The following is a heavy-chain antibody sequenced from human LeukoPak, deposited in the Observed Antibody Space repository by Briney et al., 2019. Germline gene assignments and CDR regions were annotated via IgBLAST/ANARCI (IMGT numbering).Heavy chain of an antibody. Sequence: ASVKVSCKASGYTFTNYGISWVRQAPGQGLEWMGWISGYNGDTKYAQKVQGRVTMTTDKFTSTAYMELRSLRSDDTAVYYCARCYGSGRWALDIWGQGTMVTVSS. J-gene: IGHJ3*02. CDR1: GYTFTNYG. D-gene: IGHD3-10*01. V-gene: IGHV1-18*01. CDR3: ARCYGSGRWALDI. CDR2: ISGYNGDT.